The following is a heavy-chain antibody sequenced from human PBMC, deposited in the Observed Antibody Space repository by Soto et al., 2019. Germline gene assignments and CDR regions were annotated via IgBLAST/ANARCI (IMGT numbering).Heavy chain of an antibody. CDR1: GFPLRTYA. CDR3: AKPQKLQYSRLSLHYFYHGMDV. CDR2: ISYDGSNE. J-gene: IGHJ6*02. V-gene: IGHV3-30*18. D-gene: IGHD6-6*01. Sequence: QVQLVESGGAVVQPGRSLRLSCVASGFPLRTYAMHWVRQAPGKGLEWVAVISYDGSNEYYADSVKGRFAISKDNSKNTLYLQMNSLRREDTATYYCAKPQKLQYSRLSLHYFYHGMDVWGQGTTVTVSS.